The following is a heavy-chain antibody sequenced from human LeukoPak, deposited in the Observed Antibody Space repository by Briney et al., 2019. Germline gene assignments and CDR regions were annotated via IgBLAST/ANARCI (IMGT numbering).Heavy chain of an antibody. D-gene: IGHD4-17*01. V-gene: IGHV3-23*01. CDR1: GFTFSSYA. CDR2: ISGSGGST. Sequence: GGSLRLSCAASGFTFSSYAMSWVRQAPGKGLEWVSAISGSGGSTYYADSVKGRFTISRDNSKNTLYLQMNSLRAEDTAVYYCASGFDYGDYETFDYWGQGTLVTASS. CDR3: ASGFDYGDYETFDY. J-gene: IGHJ4*02.